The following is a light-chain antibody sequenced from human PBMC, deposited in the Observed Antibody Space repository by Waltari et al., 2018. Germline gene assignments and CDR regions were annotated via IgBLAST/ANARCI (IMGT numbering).Light chain of an antibody. CDR1: VLGEKY. CDR2: KDS. Sequence: SYELPQPPSLSIYLGQTARITCSGEVLGEKYTIWYQQKPGQAPMLIIYKDSERPSGIPERFSGSTAGTKVTLTISGAQAEDEAEYHCQSTDRSGSWVFGGGTKLTVL. J-gene: IGLJ3*02. V-gene: IGLV3-25*03. CDR3: QSTDRSGSWV.